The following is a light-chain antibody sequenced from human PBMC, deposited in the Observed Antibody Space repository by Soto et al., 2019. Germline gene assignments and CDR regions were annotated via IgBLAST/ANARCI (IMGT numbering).Light chain of an antibody. Sequence: DIQLTQSPSSISASVGDRVTITCRASQGLSSWLAWYQQRPGKAPKLLIYAASNLQSGVPSRFSGSCSGTEFTLTIGSLQPEDFATYYCQQAYSFPVTFGQGTRLEMK. CDR3: QQAYSFPVT. V-gene: IGKV1D-12*01. CDR2: AAS. CDR1: QGLSSW. J-gene: IGKJ5*01.